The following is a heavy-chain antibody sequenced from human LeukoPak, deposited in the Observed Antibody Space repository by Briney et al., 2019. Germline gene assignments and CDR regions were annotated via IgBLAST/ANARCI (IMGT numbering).Heavy chain of an antibody. CDR2: IWYDGSNK. CDR1: GFTFRSYG. V-gene: IGHV3-33*01. Sequence: PGGSLRLSCAASGFTFRSYGMHWVRQAPGKGLEWVAVIWYDGSNKYYADSVKGRFTISRDNSKNTLYLQMNSLRAEDTAVYYCARDRGVGATTDYWGQGTLVTVSS. D-gene: IGHD1-26*01. CDR3: ARDRGVGATTDY. J-gene: IGHJ4*02.